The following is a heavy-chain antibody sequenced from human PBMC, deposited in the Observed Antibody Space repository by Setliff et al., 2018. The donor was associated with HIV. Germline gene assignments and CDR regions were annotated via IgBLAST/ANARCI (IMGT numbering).Heavy chain of an antibody. CDR3: AKRRVSNIGPGDY. D-gene: IGHD3-16*02. CDR1: EFTFSKYA. V-gene: IGHV3-23*05. CDR2: ISHNGTDT. Sequence: PGGSLILSCTGSEFTFSKYAMNWVRQAPGKGLEWVSGISHNGTDTHYADSLKGRFAVSRDNSNNTLFLQMHNLRADDTAVYYCAKRRVSNIGPGDYWGQGTLVTVSS. J-gene: IGHJ4*02.